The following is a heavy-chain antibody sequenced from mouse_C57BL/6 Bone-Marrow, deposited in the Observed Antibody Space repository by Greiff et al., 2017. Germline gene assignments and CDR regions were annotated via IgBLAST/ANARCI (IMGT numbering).Heavy chain of an antibody. J-gene: IGHJ3*01. Sequence: VQLQQPGAGLVKPGASVTMSCKASGYTFTSYWITWVKQRPGQGLEWIGDIYPGSGSTNSNEKFKSKATLTVDTSSSTAYMQLSSLTSEDSAVYYCARRDGYDGPPWCAYWGQGTLVTVSA. D-gene: IGHD2-2*01. CDR2: IYPGSGST. V-gene: IGHV1-55*01. CDR1: GYTFTSYW. CDR3: ARRDGYDGPPWCAY.